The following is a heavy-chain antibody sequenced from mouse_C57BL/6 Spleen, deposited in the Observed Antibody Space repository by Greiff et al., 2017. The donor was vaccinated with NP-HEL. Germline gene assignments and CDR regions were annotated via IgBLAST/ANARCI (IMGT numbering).Heavy chain of an antibody. CDR1: GYTFTSYW. CDR3: ARYPLYYYGSSPWYFDV. V-gene: IGHV1-53*01. D-gene: IGHD1-1*01. CDR2: INPSNGGT. J-gene: IGHJ1*03. Sequence: QVQLQQSGTELVKPGASVKLSCKASGYTFTSYWMHWVKQRPGQGLEWIGNINPSNGGTNYNEKFKSKATLTVDKSSSTAYMQLSSLTSEDSAVYYCARYPLYYYGSSPWYFDVWGTGTTVTVSS.